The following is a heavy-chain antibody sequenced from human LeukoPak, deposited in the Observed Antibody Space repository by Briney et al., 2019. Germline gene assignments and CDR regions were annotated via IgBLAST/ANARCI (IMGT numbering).Heavy chain of an antibody. Sequence: GASVKVSCKVSGYTLTELSMHWVRQAPGKGLEWMGGFDPEDGETIYAQKFQGRVTMTEDTSTDTAYMELSSLRPEDTAVYYCATTAAGTTTWDAFDIWGQGTVVTVSS. D-gene: IGHD1-1*01. CDR2: FDPEDGET. CDR3: ATTAAGTTTWDAFDI. V-gene: IGHV1-24*01. CDR1: GYTLTELS. J-gene: IGHJ3*02.